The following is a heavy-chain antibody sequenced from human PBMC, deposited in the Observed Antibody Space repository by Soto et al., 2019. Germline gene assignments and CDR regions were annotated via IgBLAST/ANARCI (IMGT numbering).Heavy chain of an antibody. CDR3: AREGGDANFDY. Sequence: LSLTCAVSGGSISSGGYSWSWIRQPPGKGLEWIGYIYHSGSTYYNPSLKSRVTISVDRSKNQFSLKLSSVTAADTAVYYCAREGGDANFDYWGQGTLVTVSS. J-gene: IGHJ4*02. V-gene: IGHV4-30-2*01. D-gene: IGHD2-21*02. CDR2: IYHSGST. CDR1: GGSISSGGYS.